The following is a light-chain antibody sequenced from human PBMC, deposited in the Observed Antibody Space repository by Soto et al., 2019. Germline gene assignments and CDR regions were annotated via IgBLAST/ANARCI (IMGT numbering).Light chain of an antibody. J-gene: IGKJ1*01. CDR2: EPS. Sequence: DVQMTQSPSSLSASGGERVSITCRAGQNIRSYLSWYQQRPGKPPKLLIFEPSLLQSGVPSRFTGAGSGTDFTLTINNLQPEDIATYYCQESVSAPPTSGQGTPVEI. V-gene: IGKV1-39*01. CDR1: QNIRSY. CDR3: QESVSAPPT.